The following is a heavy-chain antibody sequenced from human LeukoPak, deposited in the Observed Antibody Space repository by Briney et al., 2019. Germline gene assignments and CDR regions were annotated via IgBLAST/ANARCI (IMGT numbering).Heavy chain of an antibody. J-gene: IGHJ4*02. CDR1: GGSISSGDYY. CDR3: AMGANRAAMVVDY. D-gene: IGHD3-16*01. V-gene: IGHV4-30-4*08. Sequence: SETLSLTCTVSGGSISSGDYYWSWIRQPPGKGLEWIGYIYYSGSTYYNPSLKSRVTISVDTSKNQFSLKLSSVTAADTAVYYCAMGANRAAMVVDYWGQGTLVTVSS. CDR2: IYYSGST.